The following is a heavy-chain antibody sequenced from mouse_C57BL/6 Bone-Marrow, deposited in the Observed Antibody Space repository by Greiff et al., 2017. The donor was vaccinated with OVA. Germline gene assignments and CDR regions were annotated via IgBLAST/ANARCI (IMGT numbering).Heavy chain of an antibody. D-gene: IGHD2-2*01. V-gene: IGHV1-81*01. Sequence: VKLQQSGAELARPGASVKLSCKASGYTFTSYGISWVKQRTGQGLEWIGEIYPRSGNTYYNEKFKGKATLTADKSSSTAYMELRSLTSEDAAVYFCAREGYYWYFDVWGRGTTVTVSS. CDR2: IYPRSGNT. CDR1: GYTFTSYG. J-gene: IGHJ1*03. CDR3: AREGYYWYFDV.